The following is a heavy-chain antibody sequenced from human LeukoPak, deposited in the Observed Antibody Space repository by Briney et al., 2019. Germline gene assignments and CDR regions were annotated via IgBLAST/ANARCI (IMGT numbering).Heavy chain of an antibody. Sequence: SVKVSCKASGGTFSSYAISWVRQAPGQGLEWMGGIIPIFGTANYAQKFQGRVTITADESTSTVYMELSSLRSEDTAVYYCSRGPEGRITIFGGVIYNCFDPWGQGTLVTVSS. J-gene: IGHJ5*02. CDR2: IIPIFGTA. CDR3: SRGPEGRITIFGGVIYNCFDP. V-gene: IGHV1-69*01. D-gene: IGHD3-3*01. CDR1: GGTFSSYA.